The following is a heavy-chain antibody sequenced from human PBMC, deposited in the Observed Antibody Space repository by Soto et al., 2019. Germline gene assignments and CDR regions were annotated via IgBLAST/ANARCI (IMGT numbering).Heavy chain of an antibody. D-gene: IGHD3-10*01. CDR1: GGSISIGGYY. J-gene: IGHJ4*02. CDR2: IFYSGST. Sequence: QVQLQESGPGLVKPSQTLSLTCTVSGGSISIGGYYWSWIRQHPGKGLEWIGYIFYSGSTYYNPSLKCRVPILVDTSKNQFSLKLSSVTAADTAVYYCATYGSGTYKPTTFDYWGQGTLVTVSS. V-gene: IGHV4-31*03. CDR3: ATYGSGTYKPTTFDY.